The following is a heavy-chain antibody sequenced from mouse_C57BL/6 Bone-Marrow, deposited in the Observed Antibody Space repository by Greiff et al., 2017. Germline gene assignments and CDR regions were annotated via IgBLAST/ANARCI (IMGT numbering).Heavy chain of an antibody. V-gene: IGHV2-2*01. CDR1: GFPLTRHG. D-gene: IGHD2-3*01. CDR3: AREDGYSP. J-gene: IGHJ4*01. CDR2: IWSGGST. Sequence: VQRVESGPGLVQPSQSLSITCTVSGFPLTRHGVHWVRQSPGKGPEWLGVIWSGGSTDYHAAFISRLSISKDNSKSQVFFKMNRLQADDTAIYYCAREDGYSPGGQGTTVTVSS.